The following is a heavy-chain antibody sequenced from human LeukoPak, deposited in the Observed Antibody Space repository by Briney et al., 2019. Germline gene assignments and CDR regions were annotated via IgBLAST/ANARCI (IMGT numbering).Heavy chain of an antibody. CDR2: INPNSGGT. CDR3: ARDNQDSSSWYTFGWFDP. CDR1: GYTFTGYY. J-gene: IGHJ5*02. Sequence: APVKACDKASGYTFTGYYMHWVRQAPGQGLEWMGWINPNSGGTNYAQKFQGRVTMTRDTSISTAYMELSRLRSDDTAVYYCARDNQDSSSWYTFGWFDPWGQGTHVTVSS. V-gene: IGHV1-2*02. D-gene: IGHD6-13*01.